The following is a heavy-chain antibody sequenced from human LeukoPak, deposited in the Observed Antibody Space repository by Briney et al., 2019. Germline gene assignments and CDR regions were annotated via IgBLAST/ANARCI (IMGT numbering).Heavy chain of an antibody. CDR1: GFTFSSYA. CDR3: ARDGVVVITYDAFDI. Sequence: PGGSLRLSCAASGFTFSSYAMHWVRQAPGKGLEWVAVISYDGSNKYYADSVKGRFTISRDNSKNTLYLQMNSLRAEDTAVYYCARDGVVVITYDAFDIWGQGTMVTVSS. J-gene: IGHJ3*02. V-gene: IGHV3-30-3*01. D-gene: IGHD3-22*01. CDR2: ISYDGSNK.